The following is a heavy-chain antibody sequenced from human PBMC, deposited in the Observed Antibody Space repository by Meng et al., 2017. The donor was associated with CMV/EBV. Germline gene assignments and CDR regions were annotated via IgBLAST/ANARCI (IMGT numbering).Heavy chain of an antibody. J-gene: IGHJ5*02. CDR2: INPNSGGT. Sequence: CKASGNTFDGYCMRWVRQAPGQGLEWMGWINPNSGGTNYAQKFQGRVTMTRDTSISTAYMELSRLRSDDTAVYYCARDFLTNWFDPWGQGTLVTVSS. CDR1: GNTFDGYC. CDR3: ARDFLTNWFDP. V-gene: IGHV1-2*02.